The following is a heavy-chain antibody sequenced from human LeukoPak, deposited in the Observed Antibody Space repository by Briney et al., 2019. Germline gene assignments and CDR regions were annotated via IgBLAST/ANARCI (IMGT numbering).Heavy chain of an antibody. V-gene: IGHV3-48*03. J-gene: IGHJ3*02. D-gene: IGHD2/OR15-2a*01. Sequence: GGSLRLSCAASGFTFSSYEMNWVRPAPGKGLEWVSFISSGGGTIYYADSVKGRFTISRDNARNSLYLQMNSLRAEDTAFYYCARDAIVNGAFNIWGQGTMVTVSS. CDR2: ISSGGGTI. CDR1: GFTFSSYE. CDR3: ARDAIVNGAFNI.